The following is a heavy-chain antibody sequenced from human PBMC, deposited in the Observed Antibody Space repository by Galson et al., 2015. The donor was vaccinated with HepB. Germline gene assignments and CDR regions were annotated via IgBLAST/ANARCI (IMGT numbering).Heavy chain of an antibody. J-gene: IGHJ3*02. CDR3: AGGGYSYGYDAFDI. V-gene: IGHV3-30-3*01. CDR2: ISYDGSNK. CDR1: GFTFSSYA. Sequence: SLRLSCAASGFTFSSYAMHWVRQAPGKGLEWVAVISYDGSNKYYADSVKGRFTISRDNSKNTLYLQMNSLRAEDTAVYYCAGGGYSYGYDAFDIWGQGTMVTVSS. D-gene: IGHD5-18*01.